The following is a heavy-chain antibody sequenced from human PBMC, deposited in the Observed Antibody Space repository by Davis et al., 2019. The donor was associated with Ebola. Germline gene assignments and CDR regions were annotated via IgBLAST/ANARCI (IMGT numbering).Heavy chain of an antibody. CDR2: IIPIFGTA. CDR1: GGTFSSYV. CDR3: ARAQFPTTSDH. Sequence: SVPVSCQASGGTFSSYVISWVRQAPGQGLAWMGGIIPIFGTANYAQKFQGRVTITADESTSTAYMELSSLRSDDTAVYYCARAQFPTTSDHWGQGTLVTVSS. V-gene: IGHV1-69*13. J-gene: IGHJ4*02. D-gene: IGHD1-1*01.